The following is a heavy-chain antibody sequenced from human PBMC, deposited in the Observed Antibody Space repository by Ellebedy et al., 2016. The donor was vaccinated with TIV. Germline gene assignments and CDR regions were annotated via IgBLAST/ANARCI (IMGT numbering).Heavy chain of an antibody. Sequence: AASVKVSCKASGYSFTSHYMLWVRHAPGQGLQWMGIINPICGSTNDAQKFRGRVTMTRDKSTSTVYMEMSSLRSEDTVKYYCARPKHTDSGRYGGNWFDPWGQGTLVTVSS. D-gene: IGHD6-19*01. CDR1: GYSFTSHY. CDR2: INPICGST. V-gene: IGHV1-46*01. J-gene: IGHJ5*02. CDR3: ARPKHTDSGRYGGNWFDP.